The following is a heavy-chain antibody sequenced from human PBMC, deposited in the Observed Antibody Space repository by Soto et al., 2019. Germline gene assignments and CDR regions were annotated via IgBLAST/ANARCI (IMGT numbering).Heavy chain of an antibody. CDR1: GGSISSYY. CDR3: AREGDYYGRNWSDP. D-gene: IGHD3-10*01. Sequence: SETLSLTCTVSGGSISSYYWSWIRQPAGKGLEWIGRIYTSGSTNYNPSLKSRVTMSVDTSKNQFSLKLSSVTAADTAVYYCAREGDYYGRNWSDPWGQGTLVTVSS. CDR2: IYTSGST. V-gene: IGHV4-4*07. J-gene: IGHJ5*02.